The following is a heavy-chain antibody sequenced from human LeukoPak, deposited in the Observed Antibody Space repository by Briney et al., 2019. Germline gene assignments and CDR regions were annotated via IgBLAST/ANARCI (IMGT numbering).Heavy chain of an antibody. CDR1: GGSISSSSYY. D-gene: IGHD5-12*01. Sequence: PSETLSLTCTVSGGSISSSSYYWGWIRQPPGKGLEWIGSTYYSGSTYYNPSLKSRVIISEDTSKNQFSLKLSSVTAADTAVYYCATRQYSGYDSGFDYWGQGTLVTVSS. CDR2: TYYSGST. CDR3: ATRQYSGYDSGFDY. J-gene: IGHJ4*02. V-gene: IGHV4-39*01.